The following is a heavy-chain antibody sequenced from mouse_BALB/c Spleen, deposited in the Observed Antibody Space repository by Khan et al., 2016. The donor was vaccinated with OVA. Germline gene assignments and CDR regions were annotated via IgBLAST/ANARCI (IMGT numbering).Heavy chain of an antibody. V-gene: IGHV5-6*01. J-gene: IGHJ3*01. CDR2: ISNGGMYT. CDR3: ARHRFTSPAAWFAY. CDR1: GFTFSSYG. Sequence: EVELVESGGDLVKPGGSLKLSCEASGFTFSSYGMSWVRPNPDKRLEWVATISNGGMYTYYPDSVKGRLTTSSDNAKNTLYLQMSSLKSEDTAMYYCARHRFTSPAAWFAYWGQGTRVTVSA. D-gene: IGHD1-1*01.